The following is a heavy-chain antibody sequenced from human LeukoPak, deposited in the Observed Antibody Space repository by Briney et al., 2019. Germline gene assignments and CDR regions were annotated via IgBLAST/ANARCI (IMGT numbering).Heavy chain of an antibody. J-gene: IGHJ4*02. Sequence: PGGSLRLSCAASGFTFSSYWMSWVRQAPGKGLEWVANIKQDGSEKYYVDSVKGRFTISRDNAKNSLYLQMNSLRAEDTAVYYCARVWLQWENYFDYWGQGTLVTVSS. CDR1: GFTFSSYW. CDR2: IKQDGSEK. D-gene: IGHD5-24*01. V-gene: IGHV3-7*01. CDR3: ARVWLQWENYFDY.